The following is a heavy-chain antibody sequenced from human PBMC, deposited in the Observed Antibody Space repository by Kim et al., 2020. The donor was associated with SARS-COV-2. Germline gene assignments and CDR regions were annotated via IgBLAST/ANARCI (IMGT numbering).Heavy chain of an antibody. V-gene: IGHV3-30*18. CDR3: ANAVVRGVNYYYYGMDV. D-gene: IGHD3-10*01. CDR1: GFTFSTYG. CDR2: ISYDGSSK. Sequence: GGSLRLSCAASGFTFSTYGMHWVRQAPGKGLEWVAVISYDGSSKYYGESVKGRFTISRDNPENTLYLQMNSLRPEDTAVYYCANAVVRGVNYYYYGMDVWGPATTVAVSS. J-gene: IGHJ6*02.